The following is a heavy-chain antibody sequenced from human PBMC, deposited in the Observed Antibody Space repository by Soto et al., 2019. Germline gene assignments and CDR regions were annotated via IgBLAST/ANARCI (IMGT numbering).Heavy chain of an antibody. D-gene: IGHD4-17*01. CDR2: IYWDDDK. J-gene: IGHJ4*02. V-gene: IGHV2-5*02. CDR1: GFSLSTSGVG. CDR3: AHTTTVTEFDY. Sequence: QITLKESGPTLVKPTQTLTLTCTFSGFSLSTSGVGVGWIRQPPGKALEWLALIYWDDDKRYSPSLKSRLTITKDTSKNQVVLTMTNIDPVDTATYYCAHTTTVTEFDYWGQGTLVTVSS.